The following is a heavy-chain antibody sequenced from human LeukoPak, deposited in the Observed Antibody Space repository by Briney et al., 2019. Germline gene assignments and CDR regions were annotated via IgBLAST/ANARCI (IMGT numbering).Heavy chain of an antibody. Sequence: SLRLSCAASGFTFDDYAMHWVRQAPGKGLEWVSGISWNSGSIGYADSVKGRFTISRDNAKNSLYLQMNSLRAEDTAVYYCAKAGNWGQGTLVTVSS. D-gene: IGHD6-13*01. CDR1: GFTFDDYA. CDR2: ISWNSGSI. CDR3: AKAGN. V-gene: IGHV3-9*01. J-gene: IGHJ4*02.